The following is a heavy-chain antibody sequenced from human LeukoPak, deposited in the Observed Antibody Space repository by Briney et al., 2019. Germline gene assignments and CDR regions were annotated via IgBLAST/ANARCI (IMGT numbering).Heavy chain of an antibody. J-gene: IGHJ4*02. Sequence: GGSLRLSCAASGFSVSDHYMNWVRQAPGKGLEWVSVIHTDGSTYAADSVKGRFTISRDNSKNTLYLQLNSLRAEDTALYYCANTGNSRGAYWGQGTLVTVSS. CDR3: ANTGNSRGAY. D-gene: IGHD2/OR15-2a*01. CDR1: GFSVSDHY. CDR2: IHTDGST. V-gene: IGHV3-53*01.